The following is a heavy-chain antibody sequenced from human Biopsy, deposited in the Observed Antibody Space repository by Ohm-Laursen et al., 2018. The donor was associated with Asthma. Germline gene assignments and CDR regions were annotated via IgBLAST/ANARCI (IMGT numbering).Heavy chain of an antibody. CDR3: ARLWEEVDC. Sequence: SETLSLTCTVSGGSIGTSTYYWGWIRQPPGKGLEWIACIYYSGNTYYNPPRKSRLTISSDTSNNHFSLRLSSVTAADTAVYYCARLWEEVDCWGQGALVTVSS. CDR1: GGSIGTSTYY. V-gene: IGHV4-39*01. CDR2: IYYSGNT. J-gene: IGHJ4*02. D-gene: IGHD1-26*01.